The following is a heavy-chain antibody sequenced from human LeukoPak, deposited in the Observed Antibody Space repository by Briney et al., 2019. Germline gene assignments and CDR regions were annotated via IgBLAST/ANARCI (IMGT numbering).Heavy chain of an antibody. V-gene: IGHV3-9*03. J-gene: IGHJ3*02. Sequence: GGSLRLSCAASGFTFSDYWMSWVRQTPGKGLEWVSGISWNSGSIGYADSVKGRFTISRDNAKNSLYLQMNSLGAEDMALYYCAVITGTYDAFDIWGQGTMVTVSS. CDR2: ISWNSGSI. D-gene: IGHD1-7*01. CDR1: GFTFSDYW. CDR3: AVITGTYDAFDI.